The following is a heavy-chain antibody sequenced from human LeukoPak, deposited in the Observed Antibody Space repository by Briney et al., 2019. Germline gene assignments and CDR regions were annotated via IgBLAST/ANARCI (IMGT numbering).Heavy chain of an antibody. CDR1: GYTFTGYY. J-gene: IGHJ5*02. V-gene: IGHV1-2*02. Sequence: ASVKVSCKASGYTFTGYYMHWVRQAPGQGLEWMGWINPNSGGTNHAQKFQGRVTMTRDTSVSTAYMELSRLRSDDTAVYYCAREGYFDWFNWFDPWGQGTLVTVSS. D-gene: IGHD3-9*01. CDR3: AREGYFDWFNWFDP. CDR2: INPNSGGT.